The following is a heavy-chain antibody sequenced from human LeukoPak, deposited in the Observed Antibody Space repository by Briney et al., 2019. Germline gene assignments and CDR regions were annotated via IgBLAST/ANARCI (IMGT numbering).Heavy chain of an antibody. D-gene: IGHD4-11*01. CDR3: ARDPTVAYMDV. J-gene: IGHJ6*03. V-gene: IGHV4-34*01. CDR1: GGSFSGYY. CDR2: INHSGST. Sequence: PSETLSLTCAVYGGSFSGYYWSWIRQPPGKGLEWIGEINHSGSTNYNPSLKSRVTISVDTSKNQFSLKLSSVTAADTAVYYCARDPTVAYMDVWGKRTTVTVSS.